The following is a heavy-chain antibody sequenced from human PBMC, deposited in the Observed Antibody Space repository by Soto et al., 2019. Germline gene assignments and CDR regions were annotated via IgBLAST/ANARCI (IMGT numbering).Heavy chain of an antibody. CDR3: ARGSIAITIFGVVDPYYFDY. J-gene: IGHJ4*02. V-gene: IGHV4-30-2*01. Sequence: QLQLQESGSGLVKPSQTLSLTCAVSGGSISSGGYSWSWIRQPPGKGLEWIGYIYHSGSTYYNPSIKSRCTISVDRSKNQFSLKLSSVTAADTAVYYCARGSIAITIFGVVDPYYFDYWGQGTLVTVSS. CDR2: IYHSGST. CDR1: GGSISSGGYS. D-gene: IGHD3-3*01.